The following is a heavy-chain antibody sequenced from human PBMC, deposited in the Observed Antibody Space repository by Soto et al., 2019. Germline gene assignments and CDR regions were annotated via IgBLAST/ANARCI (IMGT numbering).Heavy chain of an antibody. CDR3: ARGVMAYSSPPDWDIDL. D-gene: IGHD6-13*01. Sequence: SETLSLTCTVSGGSISSGGYYWSWIRQHPGQGLEWIGYIYYSGSTYYNPSLKSRVTISVDTSKNQFSLKLSSVTAADTAVYYCARGVMAYSSPPDWDIDLWGRGTRVTVS. J-gene: IGHJ2*01. V-gene: IGHV4-31*03. CDR1: GGSISSGGYY. CDR2: IYYSGST.